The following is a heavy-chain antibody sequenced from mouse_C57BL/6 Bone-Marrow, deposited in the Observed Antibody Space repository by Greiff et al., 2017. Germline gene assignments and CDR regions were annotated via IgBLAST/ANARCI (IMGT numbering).Heavy chain of an antibody. CDR3: ASPGYSNYVGYWYFDV. J-gene: IGHJ1*03. D-gene: IGHD2-5*01. V-gene: IGHV5-17*01. CDR2: ICSGSSTT. CDR1: GFTFSDYG. Sequence: EVQLVESGGGLVKPGASLKLSCAASGFTFSDYGMHWVRQAPEKGLEWVAYICSGSSTTYYADTVKGRFNITRDTAKNTLFLQMTSLRSEDTAMYYCASPGYSNYVGYWYFDVWGTGTTVTVSS.